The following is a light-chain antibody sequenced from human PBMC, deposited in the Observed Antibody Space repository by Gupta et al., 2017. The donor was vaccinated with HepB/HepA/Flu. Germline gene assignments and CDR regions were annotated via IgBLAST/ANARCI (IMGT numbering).Light chain of an antibody. CDR1: SSNIGNNY. CDR2: ENN. V-gene: IGLV1-51*02. Sequence: QSVLTQPLSVSAAPGQKVTISCPASSSNIGNNYVSWYQQLPGTAPKLLIYENNKRPSGIPDRFSGSKSGTSATLGITGLQTGDEADYYCGTWDSSLSAGVFGGGTKLTVL. CDR3: GTWDSSLSAGV. J-gene: IGLJ3*02.